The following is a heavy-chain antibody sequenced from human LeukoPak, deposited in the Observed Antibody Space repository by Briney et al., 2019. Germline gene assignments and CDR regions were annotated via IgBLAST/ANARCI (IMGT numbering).Heavy chain of an antibody. CDR1: GFTFSSYT. V-gene: IGHV3-21*01. Sequence: GGSLRLSCAASGFTFSSYTMNWVRQAPGKGLEWVSSISSSSYIYYADSVKGRFTISRDNAKNSLYLQMNSLRAEDTAVYYCARDPGEAAAVDPNWFDPWGQGTLVTVSS. CDR3: ARDPGEAAAVDPNWFDP. D-gene: IGHD6-13*01. CDR2: ISSSSYI. J-gene: IGHJ5*02.